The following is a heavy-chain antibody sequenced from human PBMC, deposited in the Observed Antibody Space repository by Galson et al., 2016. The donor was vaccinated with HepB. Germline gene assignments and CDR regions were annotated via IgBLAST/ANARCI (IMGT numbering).Heavy chain of an antibody. CDR1: GVNFSSYS. Sequence: SLRLSCAASGVNFSSYSMNWVRQAPGKGLEWVSSISSSSNYIYYAESVKGRFTIPRDNAKNSLYLQMNSLRAEDTAVYYCARDPRGPQVWATYFDYWGQGTLVTVSS. CDR3: ARDPRGPQVWATYFDY. V-gene: IGHV3-21*01. J-gene: IGHJ4*02. D-gene: IGHD5-18*01. CDR2: ISSSSNYI.